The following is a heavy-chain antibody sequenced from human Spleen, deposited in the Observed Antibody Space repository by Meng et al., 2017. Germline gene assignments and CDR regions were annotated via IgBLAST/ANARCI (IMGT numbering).Heavy chain of an antibody. CDR2: ISSSGGTI. J-gene: IGHJ6*02. Sequence: GGSLRLSCAASGFTFSDYYMNWIRQAPGKGLEWLSYISSSGGTIYYADSVKGRFTISRDNAKNSLYLQMNSLRAEDTAVYYCARGRAYYDILTGSTAMDVWGQGTPVTVS. D-gene: IGHD3-9*01. CDR3: ARGRAYYDILTGSTAMDV. V-gene: IGHV3-11*04. CDR1: GFTFSDYY.